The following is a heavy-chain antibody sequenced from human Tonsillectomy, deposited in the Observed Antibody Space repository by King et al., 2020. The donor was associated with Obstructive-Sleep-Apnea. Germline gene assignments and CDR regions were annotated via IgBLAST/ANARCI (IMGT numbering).Heavy chain of an antibody. CDR2: ISYDGNNK. D-gene: IGHD2-21*02. V-gene: IGHV3-30*18. Sequence: VQLVESGGGVVQPGRSLRLACAASGFNFSSYGMHWVRQAPGKGLEWVAVISYDGNNKYYADSVKGRFIVSRDNSENTVYLEMRSLRAEDTALYYCAKDEVAYCGGDCYFLFDYWGQGTLVTVSS. CDR3: AKDEVAYCGGDCYFLFDY. CDR1: GFNFSSYG. J-gene: IGHJ4*02.